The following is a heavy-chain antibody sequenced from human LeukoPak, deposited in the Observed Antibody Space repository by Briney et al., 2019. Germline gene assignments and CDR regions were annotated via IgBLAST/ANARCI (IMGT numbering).Heavy chain of an antibody. J-gene: IGHJ4*02. CDR2: ISYDGSNK. D-gene: IGHD6-19*01. CDR1: GFTFSSYA. V-gene: IGHV3-30*04. Sequence: AGGSLRLSCAASGFTFSSYAMHWVRQAPGKGLEWVAVISYDGSNKYYADSVKGRFTISRDNSKNTLYLQMNSLRAEDTAVYYCASLAVAGTGDFDYWGQGTLVTVSS. CDR3: ASLAVAGTGDFDY.